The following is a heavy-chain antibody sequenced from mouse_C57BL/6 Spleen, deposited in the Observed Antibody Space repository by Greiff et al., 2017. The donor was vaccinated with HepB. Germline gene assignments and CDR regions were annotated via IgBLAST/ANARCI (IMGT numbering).Heavy chain of an antibody. V-gene: IGHV1-82*01. CDR1: GYAFSSSW. Sequence: VQLVESGPELVKPGASVKISCKASGYAFSSSWMNWVKQRPGKGLEWIGRIYPGDGDTNYNGKFKGKATLTADKSSSTAYMQLSSLTSEDSAVYFCSLKGDGSWFAYWGQGTLVTVSA. CDR2: IYPGDGDT. CDR3: SLKGDGSWFAY. J-gene: IGHJ3*01. D-gene: IGHD2-3*01.